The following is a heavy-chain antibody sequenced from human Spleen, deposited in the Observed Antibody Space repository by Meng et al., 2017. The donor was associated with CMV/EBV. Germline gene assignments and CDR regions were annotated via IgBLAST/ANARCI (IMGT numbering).Heavy chain of an antibody. CDR3: AKEYGGYIDY. CDR2: ISYDGSHK. J-gene: IGHJ4*02. D-gene: IGHD4/OR15-4a*01. V-gene: IGHV3-30*18. CDR1: GFTVSSNY. Sequence: GGSLRLSCAASGFTVSSNYMSWVRQAPGKGLEWVAIISYDGSHKYYAGSVTGRFTISRDDSTNSLYLQMNSLRVEDTAIYYCAKEYGGYIDYWGRGTLVTVSS.